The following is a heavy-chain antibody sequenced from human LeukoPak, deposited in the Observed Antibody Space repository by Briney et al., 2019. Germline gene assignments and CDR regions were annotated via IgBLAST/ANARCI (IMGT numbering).Heavy chain of an antibody. D-gene: IGHD3-10*01. CDR1: GCSISSGYY. Sequence: PSETLSLTCTVSGCSISSGYYWGWIRQPPGKGLEWIGSIYHSGSTYYNPSLKSRVTISVDTSKNQFSLKLSSVPAADTAVYYCARDLGDSGVAYWGQGTLVTVSS. CDR3: ARDLGDSGVAY. V-gene: IGHV4-38-2*02. CDR2: IYHSGST. J-gene: IGHJ4*02.